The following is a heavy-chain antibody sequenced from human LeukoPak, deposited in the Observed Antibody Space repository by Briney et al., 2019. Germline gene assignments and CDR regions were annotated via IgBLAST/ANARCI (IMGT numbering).Heavy chain of an antibody. Sequence: GGSLRLSCGASGLTFSTYSMNWVRQAPGKGLEWVSYISSDSGARYYADSVKGRFTISRDNAKNSLYLQMNSLRAEETAVYYCARATQPGFDPWGQGTLVTVSS. CDR3: ARATQPGFDP. D-gene: IGHD2-15*01. CDR1: GLTFSTYS. J-gene: IGHJ5*02. CDR2: ISSDSGAR. V-gene: IGHV3-48*01.